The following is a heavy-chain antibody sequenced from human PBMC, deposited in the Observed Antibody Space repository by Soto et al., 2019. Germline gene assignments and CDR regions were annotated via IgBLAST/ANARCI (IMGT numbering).Heavy chain of an antibody. J-gene: IGHJ4*02. D-gene: IGHD6-13*01. Sequence: PGGSLRLSCTVSGFTFSSYDMSWVRQAPGKGLEWVSVIWHRDGNTYYADSVKGRFTISRDNSKITLYLQMNSLRAEDTAVYYCAYSSTPFDYWGQGTLVTVSS. V-gene: IGHV3-23*01. CDR1: GFTFSSYD. CDR3: AYSSTPFDY. CDR2: IWHRDGNT.